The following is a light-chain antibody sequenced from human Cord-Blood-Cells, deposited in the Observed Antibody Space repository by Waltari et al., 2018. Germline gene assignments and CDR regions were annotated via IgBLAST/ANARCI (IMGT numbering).Light chain of an antibody. Sequence: EIVMTQSPATLSVSPVERATLSCRASQSVSSNLAWYQQNPGQAPRLLIYGASTRATGIPARFSGSGSGTEFTLTISSLQSEDFAVYYCQQYNNWPSLTFGGGTKVEIK. CDR3: QQYNNWPSLT. CDR1: QSVSSN. CDR2: GAS. J-gene: IGKJ4*01. V-gene: IGKV3-15*01.